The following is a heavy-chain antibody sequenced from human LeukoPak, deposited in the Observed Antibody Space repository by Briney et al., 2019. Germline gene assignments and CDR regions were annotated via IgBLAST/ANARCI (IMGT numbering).Heavy chain of an antibody. J-gene: IGHJ4*02. CDR1: GFTFSSYW. CDR3: ARDLGRPYGSGNPRDY. V-gene: IGHV3-21*01. D-gene: IGHD3-10*01. Sequence: PGGSLRLSCAASGFTFSSYWMSWVRQAPGKGLEWVSSISSSSSYIYYADSVKGRFTISRDNAKNSLYLQMNSLRAEDTAVYYCARDLGRPYGSGNPRDYWGQGTLVTVSS. CDR2: ISSSSSYI.